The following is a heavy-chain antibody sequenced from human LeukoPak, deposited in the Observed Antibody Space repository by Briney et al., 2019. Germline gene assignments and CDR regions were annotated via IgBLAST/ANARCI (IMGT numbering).Heavy chain of an antibody. CDR1: GGSISSSSYY. V-gene: IGHV4-39*07. D-gene: IGHD3-22*01. J-gene: IGHJ4*02. CDR3: AREGNYYDSSGLSDHRFFDY. Sequence: SETLSLTCTVSGGSISSSSYYWGWIRQPPGKGLEWIGSIYYSGSTYYNPSLKSRVTISVDTSKNQFSLKLSSVTAADTAVYYCAREGNYYDSSGLSDHRFFDYWGQGTLVTVSS. CDR2: IYYSGST.